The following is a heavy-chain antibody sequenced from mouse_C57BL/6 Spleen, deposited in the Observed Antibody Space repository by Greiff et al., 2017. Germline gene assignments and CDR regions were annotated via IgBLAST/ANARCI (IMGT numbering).Heavy chain of an antibody. CDR1: GYTFTSYW. CDR3: ARSGGLDY. J-gene: IGHJ2*01. CDR2: IDPSDSET. Sequence: QVQLQQPGAELVRPGSSVKLSCKASGYTFTSYWMHWVKQRPIQGLEWIGNIDPSDSETNYNQKFKDKATLTVDKSSSTAYMQLSSLTSEDSAVYYCARSGGLDYWGQGTTLTVSS. V-gene: IGHV1-52*01.